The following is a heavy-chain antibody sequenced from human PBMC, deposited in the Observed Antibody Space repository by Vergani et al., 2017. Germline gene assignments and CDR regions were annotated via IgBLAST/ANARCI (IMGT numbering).Heavy chain of an antibody. CDR2: ISGSGGST. V-gene: IGHV3-23*01. CDR3: AKGVGGGFGELYYYYGMDV. J-gene: IGHJ6*02. Sequence: EVQLLESGGGLVQPGGSLRLSCAASGFTFSSYAMSWVRQAPGKGLEWVSAISGSGGSTYYADSVKGRFTISRDNSKNTLYLQMNSLRAEDTAVYYWAKGVGGGFGELYYYYGMDVWGQGTTVTVSS. D-gene: IGHD3-10*01. CDR1: GFTFSSYA.